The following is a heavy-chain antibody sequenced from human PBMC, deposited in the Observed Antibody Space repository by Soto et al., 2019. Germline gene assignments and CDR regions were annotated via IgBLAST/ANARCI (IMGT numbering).Heavy chain of an antibody. J-gene: IGHJ4*02. CDR2: ISSSSSTI. V-gene: IGHV3-48*01. CDR3: ARVGPVDPPVTFDY. D-gene: IGHD4-17*01. CDR1: GFTFSSYS. Sequence: GSLRLSCAASGFTFSSYSMNWVRQAPGKGLEWVSYISSSSSTIYYADSVKGRFTISRDNAKNSLYLQMNSLRAEDTAVYYCARVGPVDPPVTFDYWGQGTLVTVSS.